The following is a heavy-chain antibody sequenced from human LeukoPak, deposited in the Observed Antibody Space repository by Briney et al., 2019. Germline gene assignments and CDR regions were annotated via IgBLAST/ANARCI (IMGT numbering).Heavy chain of an antibody. V-gene: IGHV1-2*02. D-gene: IGHD6-13*01. J-gene: IGHJ4*02. Sequence: ASVKVSCKASGYTFAGYYMHWVRQAPGQGLEWMGWINPNSGGTNYAQKFQGRVTMTRDTSISTAYMELTRLRSDDTAVYYCARVDPGYSSSWQHFDYWGQGTLVTVSS. CDR1: GYTFAGYY. CDR3: ARVDPGYSSSWQHFDY. CDR2: INPNSGGT.